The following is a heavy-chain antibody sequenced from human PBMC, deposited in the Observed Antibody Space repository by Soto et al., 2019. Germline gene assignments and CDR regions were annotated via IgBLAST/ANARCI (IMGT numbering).Heavy chain of an antibody. CDR1: GGTFSSYA. CDR3: ARVYSGSYHHLRYFDY. CDR2: IIPIFGTA. Sequence: QVQLVQSGAEVKKPGSSVKVSCKASGGTFSSYAISWVRQAPGQGLEWMGGIIPIFGTANYAQKFQGRVTITADDSTSTAYMELSSLRSEDTAVYYCARVYSGSYHHLRYFDYWGQGTLVTVSS. D-gene: IGHD1-26*01. J-gene: IGHJ4*02. V-gene: IGHV1-69*01.